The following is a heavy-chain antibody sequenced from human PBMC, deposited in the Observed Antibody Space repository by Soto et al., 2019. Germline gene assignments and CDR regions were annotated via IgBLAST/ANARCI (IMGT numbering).Heavy chain of an antibody. V-gene: IGHV4-34*01. J-gene: IGHJ6*03. Sequence: SETLSLTCAVYGGSFSGYYWSWIRQPPGKGLEWIGEINHSGSTNYNPSLKSRVTISVDTSKNQFSLKLSSVTAADTAVYYCARVPEYFDWFIDRRPNYYYYMDVWGKGTTVTVSS. CDR3: ARVPEYFDWFIDRRPNYYYYMDV. D-gene: IGHD3-9*01. CDR1: GGSFSGYY. CDR2: INHSGST.